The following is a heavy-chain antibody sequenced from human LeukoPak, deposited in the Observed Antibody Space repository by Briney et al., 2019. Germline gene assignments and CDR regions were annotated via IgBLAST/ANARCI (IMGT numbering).Heavy chain of an antibody. CDR1: GFTFSSYA. CDR2: ISGSGGST. CDR3: AKCDQYYYGSGSYSAFDI. Sequence: GGSLRLSCAASGFTFSSYAMSWVRQAPGKGLEWVSAISGSGGSTYYADSVKGRFTISRDNSKNTLYLQMNSLRAEDTAVYHCAKCDQYYYGSGSYSAFDIWGQGTMVTVSS. J-gene: IGHJ3*02. D-gene: IGHD3-10*01. V-gene: IGHV3-23*01.